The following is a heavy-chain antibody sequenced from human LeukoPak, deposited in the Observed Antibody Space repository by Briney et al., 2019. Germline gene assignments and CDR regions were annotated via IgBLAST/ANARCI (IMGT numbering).Heavy chain of an antibody. CDR2: ISESGSAI. V-gene: IGHV3-48*03. Sequence: GGSLRLSCAASGFTFSSYEMNWVRLAPGKGLEWVSYISESGSAIYYADSVKGRFTISRDNAKNSLYLQMNSLRAEDTAVYYCAELGITMIGGVWGKGTTVTISS. J-gene: IGHJ6*04. CDR1: GFTFSSYE. D-gene: IGHD3-10*02. CDR3: AELGITMIGGV.